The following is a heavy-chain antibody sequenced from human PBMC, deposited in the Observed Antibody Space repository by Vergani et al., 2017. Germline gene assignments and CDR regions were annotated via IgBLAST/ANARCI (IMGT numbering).Heavy chain of an antibody. CDR1: GGTFSSYA. CDR2: IIPIFGTA. CDR3: ARSTYYDYVWGSYRLDY. D-gene: IGHD3-16*02. J-gene: IGHJ4*02. V-gene: IGHV1-69*01. Sequence: QVQLVQSGAEVKKPGSSVKVSCKASGGTFSSYAISWVRQAPGQGLEWMGGIIPIFGTANYAQKFQGRVTITADESTSTAYMELSSLRSEDTAVYYCARSTYYDYVWGSYRLDYWGQGTLVTVSS.